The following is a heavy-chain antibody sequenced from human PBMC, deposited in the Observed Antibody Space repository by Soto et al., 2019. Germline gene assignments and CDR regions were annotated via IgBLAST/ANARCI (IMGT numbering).Heavy chain of an antibody. V-gene: IGHV1-69*13. Sequence: SVKVSCKASGGTFSSYAISRVRQAPGQGLEWMGGIIPIFGTANYAQKFQGRVTITADESTSTAYMELSSLRSEDTAVYYCAAPMVRGVIMENYGMDVWGQGTTVTVS. CDR1: GGTFSSYA. CDR3: AAPMVRGVIMENYGMDV. D-gene: IGHD3-10*01. J-gene: IGHJ6*02. CDR2: IIPIFGTA.